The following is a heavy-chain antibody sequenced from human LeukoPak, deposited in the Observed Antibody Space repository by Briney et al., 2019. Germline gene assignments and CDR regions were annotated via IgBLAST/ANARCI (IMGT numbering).Heavy chain of an antibody. CDR1: GYTFNTFG. J-gene: IGHJ6*02. V-gene: IGHV3-33*08. CDR3: ARISCTGNSCRPYSYYDMDV. D-gene: IGHD2-15*01. CDR2: IWYDGSNK. Sequence: GRSLRLSCAASGYTFNTFGMNGVRQAPGKGLEWVAVIWYDGSNKYYADSVKGRFTISRDNSMSTLYLKVNSLRVEDTAVYDCARISCTGNSCRPYSYYDMDVWGQGTTVTVSS.